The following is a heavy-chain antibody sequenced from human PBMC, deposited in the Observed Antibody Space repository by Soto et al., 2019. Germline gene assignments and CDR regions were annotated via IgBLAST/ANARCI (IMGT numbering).Heavy chain of an antibody. D-gene: IGHD2-15*01. CDR3: ARASTYCSGGSCYSGNGAYYGMDV. CDR1: GYTFTSYG. CDR2: ISAYNGKT. Sequence: QVQLVQSGAEVKKPGASVKVSCKASGYTFTSYGISWVRQAPGQGLEWMGWISAYNGKTNYAQKLQGRVTMTTDTSTSTAYMELRSLRSDDTAVYYCARASTYCSGGSCYSGNGAYYGMDVWGQGTTVTVSS. V-gene: IGHV1-18*01. J-gene: IGHJ6*02.